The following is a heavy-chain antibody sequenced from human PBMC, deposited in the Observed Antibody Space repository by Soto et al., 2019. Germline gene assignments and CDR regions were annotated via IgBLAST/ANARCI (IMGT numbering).Heavy chain of an antibody. Sequence: QPGGSLRLSCAASGFTFSSYGMHWVRQAPGKGLEWVAVISYDGSNKYYADSVKGRFTISRDNSKNTLYLQMNSLRAEDMAVYYCANIVDYWGQGTLVTVSS. V-gene: IGHV3-30*18. CDR2: ISYDGSNK. CDR3: ANIVDY. J-gene: IGHJ4*02. CDR1: GFTFSSYG.